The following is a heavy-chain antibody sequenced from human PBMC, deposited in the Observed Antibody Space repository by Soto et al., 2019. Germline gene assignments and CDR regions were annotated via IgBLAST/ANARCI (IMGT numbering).Heavy chain of an antibody. J-gene: IGHJ4*02. Sequence: QVQLVQSGAEVKKPGASVKVSCKTSGYTFTPYAVHWVRQAPGQSLEWMGWINTANGNTEYSRKFQGRFTITRDTSASTAYMDLSSLRSEDTAIYYCARYCSGCTCYWGQGTLVTVSS. CDR1: GYTFTPYA. CDR2: INTANGNT. D-gene: IGHD2-15*01. V-gene: IGHV1-3*04. CDR3: ARYCSGCTCY.